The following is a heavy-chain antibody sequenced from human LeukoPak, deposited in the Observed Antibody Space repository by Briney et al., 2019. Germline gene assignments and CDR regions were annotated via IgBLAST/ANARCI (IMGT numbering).Heavy chain of an antibody. CDR3: ARGKCIVVVVAENWFDP. CDR1: GGSFSGYY. Sequence: SETLSLTCAVYGGSFSGYYWSWIRQPPGKGLEWIGEINHSGSTNYNPSLKSRVTISVDTSKNQFSLKLSSVTAADTAVYYCARGKCIVVVVAENWFDPWGQGTLVTVSS. CDR2: INHSGST. V-gene: IGHV4-34*01. D-gene: IGHD2-15*01. J-gene: IGHJ5*02.